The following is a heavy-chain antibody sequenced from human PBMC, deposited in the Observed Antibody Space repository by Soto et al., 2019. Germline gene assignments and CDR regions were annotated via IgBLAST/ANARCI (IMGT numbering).Heavy chain of an antibody. V-gene: IGHV1-69*04. D-gene: IGHD2-2*01. CDR2: IIPILGII. CDR3: ARDPLGYCNSATCYPYFDY. CDR1: GGAFSSHT. Sequence: SVKVSCKATGGAFSSHTISWVRQAPGQGLEWLGRIIPILGIISYAQKFQDRVTITADNPPSIVYMELSSLRSEDTAVYYCARDPLGYCNSATCYPYFDYWGQGTLVTVSS. J-gene: IGHJ4*02.